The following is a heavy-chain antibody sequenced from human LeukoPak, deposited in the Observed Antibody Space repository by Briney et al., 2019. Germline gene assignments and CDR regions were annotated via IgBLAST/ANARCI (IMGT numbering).Heavy chain of an antibody. CDR2: IHHSGTA. CDR3: ARYPSRRTAVAPVGVDL. J-gene: IGHJ5*02. Sequence: PSETLSLTCTVSGGSISSTNNYWGWIRQPPGKGLVWIATIHHSGTASYNPSLKSRVTISVVESKNQFSLRLTSVTASDTTIYHCARYPSRRTAVAPVGVDLWGQGPLVTVSS. V-gene: IGHV4-39*01. D-gene: IGHD4-11*01. CDR1: GGSISSTNNY.